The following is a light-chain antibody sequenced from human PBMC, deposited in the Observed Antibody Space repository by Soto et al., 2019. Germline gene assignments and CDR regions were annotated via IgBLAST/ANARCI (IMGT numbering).Light chain of an antibody. CDR3: QQYAHSTPIS. CDR2: GAS. Sequence: EIVLTQSPGTLSLSPGARATLFCRVSQSVSGRLAWYQQRPGQAPRLLLSGASSRATGIPDRFSGSGAATDYSLTTSRLEPEDFSLYYCQQYAHSTPISFGQGTRLEIK. V-gene: IGKV3-20*01. J-gene: IGKJ5*01. CDR1: QSVSGR.